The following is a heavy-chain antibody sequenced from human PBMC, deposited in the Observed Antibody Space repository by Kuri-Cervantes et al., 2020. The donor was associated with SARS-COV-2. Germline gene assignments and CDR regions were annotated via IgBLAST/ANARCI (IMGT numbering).Heavy chain of an antibody. D-gene: IGHD6-19*01. Sequence: QTLSLTCAISVDRVSSNSAAWNWIRQSPSRGLEWLGRTYFRSKWYTDYAVSVKSRITIKPDTSKNQFSLQLNSVTPEDTAVYYCARSERHRVAVAGTSDNWFDPWGQGTLVTVSS. CDR3: ARSERHRVAVAGTSDNWFDP. J-gene: IGHJ5*02. CDR2: TYFRSKWYT. CDR1: VDRVSSNSAA. V-gene: IGHV6-1*01.